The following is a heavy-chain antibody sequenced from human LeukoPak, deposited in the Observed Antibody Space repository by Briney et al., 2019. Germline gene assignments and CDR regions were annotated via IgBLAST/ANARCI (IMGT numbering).Heavy chain of an antibody. Sequence: GASVKVSCKGSGYTFTGYYMHWVRQAPGQGLEWMGRINPNSGGTKYAQKFLGRVTMTRDTSISTAYMELSRLRSDDTAVYYCATVLSDPAMVKTEGYYFDYWGQGTLVTVSS. CDR3: ATVLSDPAMVKTEGYYFDY. J-gene: IGHJ4*02. CDR2: INPNSGGT. D-gene: IGHD5-18*01. V-gene: IGHV1-2*02. CDR1: GYTFTGYY.